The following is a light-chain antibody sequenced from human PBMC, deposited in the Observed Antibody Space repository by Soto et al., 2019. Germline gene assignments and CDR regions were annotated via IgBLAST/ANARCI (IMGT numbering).Light chain of an antibody. CDR1: QSISSY. CDR3: QQSYSTPYT. V-gene: IGKV1-39*01. J-gene: IGKJ2*01. Sequence: DIQMTQSPSSLSASVGDRVTITCRASQSISSYLNWYQQKPGKAPKLLIYAASSLQSGVPSRFSGSGSGTDFTLTISSLHPEHFATYYCQQSYSTPYTFGQGTTLEI. CDR2: AAS.